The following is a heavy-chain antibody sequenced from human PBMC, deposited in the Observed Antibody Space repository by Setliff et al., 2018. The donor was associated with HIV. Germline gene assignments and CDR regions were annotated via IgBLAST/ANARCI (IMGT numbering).Heavy chain of an antibody. D-gene: IGHD4-17*01. CDR2: IYYSGST. J-gene: IGHJ4*02. Sequence: NPSETLSLPCSVSGGSVGSGSYYWSWIRQSPGKGLEWLGYIYYSGSTTYNPSLRSRVTISIDTSKNQFSLNLRSVTAADTAVYYCARDPPGYGDSKDYWGQGKLVTVSS. CDR3: ARDPPGYGDSKDY. CDR1: GGSVGSGSYY. V-gene: IGHV4-61*01.